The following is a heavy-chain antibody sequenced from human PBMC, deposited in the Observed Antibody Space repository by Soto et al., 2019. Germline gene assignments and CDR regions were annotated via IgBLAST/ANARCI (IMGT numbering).Heavy chain of an antibody. Sequence: EVQLVESGGGLVQPGGSLRLSCAASGFTFSSYWMHWVRQAPGKGLVWVSRINSDGSSTSYADSVKGRFTISRDNAKNTLYLQRNSLRAEDTAVYYCARGEVYYGSGSYHDYWGQGTLVTVSS. D-gene: IGHD3-10*01. CDR1: GFTFSSYW. CDR3: ARGEVYYGSGSYHDY. J-gene: IGHJ4*02. CDR2: INSDGSST. V-gene: IGHV3-74*01.